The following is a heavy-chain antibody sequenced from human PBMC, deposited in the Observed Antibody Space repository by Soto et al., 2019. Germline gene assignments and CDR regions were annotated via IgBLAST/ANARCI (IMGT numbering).Heavy chain of an antibody. CDR2: IKSKTDGGTT. Sequence: TFGDLCVRCISQSPSARLSWVGRIKSKTDGGTTDYAAPVKGRCTISRDDSTNTLYLQMNSLKTEDTAVYYCTTDGVDTAMVYHYYYKGTEVWGQRTTVTVSS. J-gene: IGHJ6*02. CDR3: TTDGVDTAMVYHYYYKGTEV. D-gene: IGHD5-18*01. CDR1: TFGDLC. V-gene: IGHV3-15*01.